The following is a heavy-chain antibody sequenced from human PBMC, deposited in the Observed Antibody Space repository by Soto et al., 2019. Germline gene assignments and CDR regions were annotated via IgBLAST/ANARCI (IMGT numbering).Heavy chain of an antibody. J-gene: IGHJ4*02. CDR1: GFTISSYE. CDR2: ISSSGGTI. D-gene: IGHD4-17*01. CDR3: ARVRLAYGDIDY. Sequence: EVQLLESGGGLVQPGGSLRLSCAASGFTISSYEMNWVRQAPGKGLEWVSYISSSGGTIYYADSVKGRFAISRDNAKHSLYLHVNCLRAEDTAVYYGARVRLAYGDIDYLGQGNMVTVPS. V-gene: IGHV3-48*03.